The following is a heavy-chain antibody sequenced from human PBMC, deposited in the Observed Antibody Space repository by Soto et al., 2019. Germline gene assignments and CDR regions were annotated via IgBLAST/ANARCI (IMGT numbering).Heavy chain of an antibody. CDR2: MNPNSGNT. D-gene: IGHD2-15*01. Sequence: GASVKVSCKASGYTFTSYDINWVRQATGQGLEWMGWMNPNSGNTGYAQKFQGRVTMTRNTSISTAYMELSSLRSEDTAVYYCARGPYCSGGSCYHRRPDYYYYYYMDVWGKGTTVTVSS. J-gene: IGHJ6*03. CDR3: ARGPYCSGGSCYHRRPDYYYYYYMDV. CDR1: GYTFTSYD. V-gene: IGHV1-8*01.